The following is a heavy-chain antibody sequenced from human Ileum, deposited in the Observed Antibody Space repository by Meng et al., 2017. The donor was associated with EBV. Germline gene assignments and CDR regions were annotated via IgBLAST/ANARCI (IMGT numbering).Heavy chain of an antibody. CDR1: GYPFTRNN. V-gene: IGHV1-3*01. CDR2: INVGNDNT. J-gene: IGHJ4*02. D-gene: IGHD6-19*01. Sequence: QVQFGQSGAGVKKPGASVKVSCKATGYPFTRNNIHWVRQAPGQGLEWMGGINVGNDNTKYSQKFQGRVTITRDTSAYTVYMELSSLISEDTALYYCAREGAVAGPDFDYWGQGTLVTVSS. CDR3: AREGAVAGPDFDY.